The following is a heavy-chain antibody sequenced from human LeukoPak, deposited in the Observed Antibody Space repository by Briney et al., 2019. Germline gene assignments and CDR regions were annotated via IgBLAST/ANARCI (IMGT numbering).Heavy chain of an antibody. Sequence: SQTLSLTCTVSGGSISSGGYYWSWIRQHPGKGLEWIGYIYYSGSTYYNPSLKSRVTISVDTSKNQFSLKLSSVTAADTAVYYCARVLAIGDYVDYWGQGTLVTVSS. CDR3: ARVLAIGDYVDY. V-gene: IGHV4-31*03. D-gene: IGHD3-3*02. CDR2: IYYSGST. J-gene: IGHJ4*02. CDR1: GGSISSGGYY.